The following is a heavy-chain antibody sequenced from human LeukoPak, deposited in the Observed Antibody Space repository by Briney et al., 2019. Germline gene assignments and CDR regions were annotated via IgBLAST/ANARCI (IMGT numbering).Heavy chain of an antibody. D-gene: IGHD3-10*01. V-gene: IGHV1-46*01. CDR2: INPSGGST. Sequence: ASVKVSCKASGYTFTSYYMHWARQAPGQGLEWMGIINPSGGSTSYAQKFQGRVTMTRDTSTSTVYMELSSLRSEDTAVYYCAGYGSGSYYNGYGMDVWGQGTTVTVSS. CDR3: AGYGSGSYYNGYGMDV. CDR1: GYTFTSYY. J-gene: IGHJ6*02.